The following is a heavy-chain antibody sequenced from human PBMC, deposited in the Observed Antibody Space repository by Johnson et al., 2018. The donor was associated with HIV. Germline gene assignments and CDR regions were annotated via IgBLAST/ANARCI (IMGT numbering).Heavy chain of an antibody. CDR1: GFTVSSNY. V-gene: IGHV3-66*01. J-gene: IGHJ3*02. CDR2: IYRAGST. Sequence: VQLVESGGGVVQPGGSLRLSCAASGFTVSSNYMRWVRQAPGKGLEWVSVIYRAGSTYYADSVKDRFTISRDISKNTIYLQMNSLRAEDTALYYCARDSFIAVTLSDAFDIWGQGTMVTVSS. CDR3: ARDSFIAVTLSDAFDI. D-gene: IGHD6-19*01.